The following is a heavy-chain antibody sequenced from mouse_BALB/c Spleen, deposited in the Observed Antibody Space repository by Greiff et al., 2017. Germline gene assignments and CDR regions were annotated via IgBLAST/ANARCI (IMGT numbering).Heavy chain of an antibody. V-gene: IGHV1-14*01. Sequence: VQLKESGPELVKPGASVKMSCKASGYTFTSYVIHWVKQKPGQGLEWIGYINPYNDGTKYNEKFKGKATLTSDKSSSTAYMELSSLTSEDSAVYYCAGSYEDYWGQGTTLTVSS. D-gene: IGHD1-1*01. CDR2: INPYNDGT. J-gene: IGHJ2*01. CDR1: GYTFTSYV. CDR3: AGSYEDY.